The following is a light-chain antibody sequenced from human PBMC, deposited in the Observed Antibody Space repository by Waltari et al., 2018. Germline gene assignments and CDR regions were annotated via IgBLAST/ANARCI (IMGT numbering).Light chain of an antibody. V-gene: IGLV3-1*01. CDR2: QDT. J-gene: IGLJ1*01. Sequence: SYELTQPPSVSVSPGQTASITCSGDKLGDKYVCWYQQKPGQSPVLVIYQDTKRPSGIPERFSGSNSGNTATLTISGTQAMDEADYYCQAWDSSTPYVFGTGTKVTVL. CDR3: QAWDSSTPYV. CDR1: KLGDKY.